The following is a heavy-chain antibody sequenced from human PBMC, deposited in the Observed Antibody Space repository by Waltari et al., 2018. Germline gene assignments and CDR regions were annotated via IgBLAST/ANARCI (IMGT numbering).Heavy chain of an antibody. CDR2: ISGNAVTT. D-gene: IGHD3-10*01. J-gene: IGHJ4*02. CDR1: GFTFSSYS. Sequence: EVQLLESGGGLVQPGGSLRLSCAGSGFTFSSYSMSWVRQAPGKGLECVSGISGNAVTTFHADSVKGRFAISRDNSKNTLYLEMNSLRVEDTAVYYCATSSLFTLARGEGFDYWGQGTQVTVSS. V-gene: IGHV3-23*01. CDR3: ATSSLFTLARGEGFDY.